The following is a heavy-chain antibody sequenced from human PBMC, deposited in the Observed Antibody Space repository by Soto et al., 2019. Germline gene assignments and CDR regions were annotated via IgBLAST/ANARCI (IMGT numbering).Heavy chain of an antibody. CDR2: ISPYTDNT. CDR3: VMVDNYVTPTPQDG. D-gene: IGHD3-16*01. V-gene: IGHV1-18*01. CDR1: GYIFVNYG. Sequence: QVQLVQSGDGVKKPGASVKVSCKASGYIFVNYGIAWVRQAPGQGLEWMGWISPYTDNTHSASKVQGRLTMTTDTSTSTAYMDLGSLTSDDTAVYYCVMVDNYVTPTPQDGWGQGTTVTVSS. J-gene: IGHJ6*02.